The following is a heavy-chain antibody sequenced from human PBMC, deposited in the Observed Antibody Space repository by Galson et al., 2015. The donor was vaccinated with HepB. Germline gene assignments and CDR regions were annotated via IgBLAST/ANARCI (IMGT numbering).Heavy chain of an antibody. Sequence: SVKVSCKASGYTFTSYYMHWVRQAPGQGLEWMGIINPSGGSTSYAQKFQGRVTMTRDTSTSTVYMELSSLRSEDTAVYYCARDASPDTVSFDWLFGAFDIWGQGTMVTVSS. V-gene: IGHV1-46*01. CDR3: ARDASPDTVSFDWLFGAFDI. CDR1: GYTFTSYY. D-gene: IGHD3-9*01. J-gene: IGHJ3*02. CDR2: INPSGGST.